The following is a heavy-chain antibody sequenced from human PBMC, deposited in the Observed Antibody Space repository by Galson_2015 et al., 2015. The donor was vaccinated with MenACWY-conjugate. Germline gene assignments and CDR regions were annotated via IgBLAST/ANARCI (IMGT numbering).Heavy chain of an antibody. Sequence: SLRLSCAASGFTFSSYGMHWVRQAPGKGLEWVAVTSYDGSTQYYADSVKGLFTMSRDTSKNTLYLQMNSLIFEDTAVYYCAKGGPGAVGYNDHFDHWGRGTRVTVSS. CDR3: AKGGPGAVGYNDHFDH. CDR1: GFTFSSYG. J-gene: IGHJ4*02. CDR2: TSYDGSTQ. V-gene: IGHV3-30*18. D-gene: IGHD5-24*01.